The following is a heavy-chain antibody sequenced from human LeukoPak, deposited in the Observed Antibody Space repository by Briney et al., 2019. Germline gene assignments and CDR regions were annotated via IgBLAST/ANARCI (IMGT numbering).Heavy chain of an antibody. CDR3: ARDCRRSGWYGESEYYYMDV. CDR2: IYYSGST. CDR1: GGSISSYY. J-gene: IGHJ6*03. V-gene: IGHV4-59*01. D-gene: IGHD6-19*01. Sequence: SETLSLTCTVSGGSISSYYWSWIRQPPGKGLEWIGYIYYSGSTNYNPSLKSRVTISVDTSKNQFSLKLSSVTAADTAVYLCARDCRRSGWYGESEYYYMDVWGKGTTVTVSS.